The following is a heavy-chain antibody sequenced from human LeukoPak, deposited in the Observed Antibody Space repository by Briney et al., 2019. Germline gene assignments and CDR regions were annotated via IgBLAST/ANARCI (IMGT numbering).Heavy chain of an antibody. V-gene: IGHV4-61*02. CDR2: IYTSGST. D-gene: IGHD2-2*01. Sequence: PSETLSLTCTVSGGSISSGSYYWSWIRQPAGKGLEWIGRIYTSGSTNYNPSLKSRVTMSVDTSKNQFSLKLSSVTAADTAVYYCAGYCSSTSCYSHSGNYYYYYMDVWGKGTTVTVSS. J-gene: IGHJ6*03. CDR1: GGSISSGSYY. CDR3: AGYCSSTSCYSHSGNYYYYYMDV.